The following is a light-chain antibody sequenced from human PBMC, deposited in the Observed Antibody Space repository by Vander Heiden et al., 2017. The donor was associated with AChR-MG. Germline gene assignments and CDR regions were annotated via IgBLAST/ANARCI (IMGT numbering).Light chain of an antibody. J-gene: IGLJ2*01. CDR3: QSYDDTNHGV. CDR2: EDN. Sequence: NFVLTQPHSVSECPGKTVTISCTRRGGSIASNYVQWYQQRPGSAPTTVIFEDNHRPSGVPDRFSGSIDSSSNSASLIISGLKTEDEADYYCQSYDDTNHGVFGGGTKLTVL. CDR1: GGSIASNY. V-gene: IGLV6-57*03.